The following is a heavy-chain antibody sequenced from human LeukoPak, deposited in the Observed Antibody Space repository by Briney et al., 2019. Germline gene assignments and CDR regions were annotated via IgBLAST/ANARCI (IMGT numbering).Heavy chain of an antibody. J-gene: IGHJ4*02. CDR1: GYTFTSYA. Sequence: ASVKVSCKASGYTFTSYAMNWVRQAPGQGLECMGWINTNTGNTMYAQGFTGRFVFSLDTSVSTAYLQISSLKAEDTAVYYCARDSRDYGGPNNDYWGQGTLVTVSS. CDR2: INTNTGNT. CDR3: ARDSRDYGGPNNDY. V-gene: IGHV7-4-1*02. D-gene: IGHD4/OR15-4a*01.